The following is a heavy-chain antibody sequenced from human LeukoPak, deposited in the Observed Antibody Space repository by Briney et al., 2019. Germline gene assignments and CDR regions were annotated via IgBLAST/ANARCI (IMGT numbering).Heavy chain of an antibody. V-gene: IGHV3-30-3*01. CDR2: ISYDGSNK. Sequence: TGGSLRLSCAASGFTFSSYDMHWVRQAPGKGLEGVADISYDGSNKYYADSVKGRFTISRDNSKNTLYLQMNRLRAEDTAVYYCAREDHSNYNYWGQGTLVTVSS. D-gene: IGHD4-11*01. J-gene: IGHJ4*02. CDR1: GFTFSSYD. CDR3: AREDHSNYNY.